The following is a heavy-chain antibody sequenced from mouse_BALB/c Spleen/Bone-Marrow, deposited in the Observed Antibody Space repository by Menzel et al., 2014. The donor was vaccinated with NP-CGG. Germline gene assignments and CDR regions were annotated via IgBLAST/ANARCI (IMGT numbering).Heavy chain of an antibody. Sequence: VQLQQSGPELVKPGASVKMSCKASGYKFTSCILHWVKQKPGQGLEWIGYINPYNDDTKYNEKFKGKATLTSDKSSSSAYMELSSLTPEDSAVYYCAREGGYLAWFAYWGQGTLVTVS. CDR3: AREGGYLAWFAY. CDR1: GYKFTSCI. J-gene: IGHJ3*01. V-gene: IGHV1-14*01. CDR2: INPYNDDT. D-gene: IGHD2-3*01.